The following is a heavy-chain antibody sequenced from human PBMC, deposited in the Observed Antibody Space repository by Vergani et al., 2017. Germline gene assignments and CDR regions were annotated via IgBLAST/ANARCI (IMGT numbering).Heavy chain of an antibody. D-gene: IGHD6-6*01. CDR3: ARDLEYSSSSGRG. J-gene: IGHJ4*02. Sequence: EVQLVESGGGLVKPGGSLRLSCAASGFTFSSYSMNWVRQAPGKGLEWVSSISSSSSYIYYADSVKGRFTISRDNAKNSLYLQMKSLRAEDTAVYYCARDLEYSSSSGRGWGQGTLVTVSS. V-gene: IGHV3-21*01. CDR1: GFTFSSYS. CDR2: ISSSSSYI.